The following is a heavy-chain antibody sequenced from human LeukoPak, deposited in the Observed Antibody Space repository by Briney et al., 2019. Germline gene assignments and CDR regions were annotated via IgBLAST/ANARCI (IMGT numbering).Heavy chain of an antibody. CDR2: ISGSGGST. V-gene: IGHV3-23*01. CDR1: GFTFSSYG. J-gene: IGHJ5*02. D-gene: IGHD3-10*01. CDR3: AKDSKQLGVRGGWLDP. Sequence: PGGSLRLSCAASGFTFSSYGMSWVRQAPGKGLEWVSAISGSGGSTYYADSVKGRFTISRDNSKNTLYLQMNSLRAEDTVIYYCAKDSKQLGVRGGWLDPWGQGTLVTVSS.